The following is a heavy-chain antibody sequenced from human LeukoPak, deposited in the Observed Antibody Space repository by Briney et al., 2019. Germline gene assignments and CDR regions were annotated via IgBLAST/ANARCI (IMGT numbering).Heavy chain of an antibody. CDR2: ISDSGYST. CDR1: GFIFSSYG. V-gene: IGHV3-23*01. CDR3: ARDRAEYYYDSSGTLSI. D-gene: IGHD3-22*01. J-gene: IGHJ4*02. Sequence: PGGSLRLSCAASGFIFSSYGMRWVRQPPGKGLEWVSGISDSGYSTYLADSVKGRFTISRDNSNNTLYLQMNSLRAEDTAVYYCARDRAEYYYDSSGTLSIWGQGTLVTVSS.